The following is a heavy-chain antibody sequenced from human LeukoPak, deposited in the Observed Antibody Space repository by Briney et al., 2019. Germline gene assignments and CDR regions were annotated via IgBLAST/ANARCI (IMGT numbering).Heavy chain of an antibody. Sequence: PSETLSLTCTVSGGSISSYYWIWIRQPPGKGLEWIGYIYCSGSTNYNPSLESRVTISVDTSKNQFSLRLSSVTAADTAVYYCARGLYSSSWYYSGYYFDYWGQGTLVTVS. CDR2: IYCSGST. J-gene: IGHJ4*02. D-gene: IGHD6-13*01. V-gene: IGHV4-59*01. CDR1: GGSISSYY. CDR3: ARGLYSSSWYYSGYYFDY.